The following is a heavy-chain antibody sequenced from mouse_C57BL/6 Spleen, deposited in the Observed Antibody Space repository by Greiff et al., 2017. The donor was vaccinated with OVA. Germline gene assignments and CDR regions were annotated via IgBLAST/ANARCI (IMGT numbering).Heavy chain of an antibody. CDR2: ISNLAYSV. V-gene: IGHV5-15*01. CDR1: GFTFSDYG. CDR3: ARHTSKGGFAY. J-gene: IGHJ3*01. Sequence: EVQLVESGGGLVQPGGSLKLSCAASGFTFSDYGMAWVRPAPRQGPEWVAFISNLAYSVYYADTVTGRFTISRENAKNTLYLEMSSLRSEDTAMYYCARHTSKGGFAYWGQGTLVTVSA. D-gene: IGHD1-3*01.